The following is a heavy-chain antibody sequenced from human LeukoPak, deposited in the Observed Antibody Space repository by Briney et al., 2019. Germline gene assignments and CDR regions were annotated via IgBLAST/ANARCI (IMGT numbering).Heavy chain of an antibody. J-gene: IGHJ4*02. CDR3: ISSSPNFDY. V-gene: IGHV3-33*03. CDR2: IWYDGSNK. Sequence: HSGGSLRLSCAASGFTFSIYGMHWVRQAPGKGLEWVAVIWYDGSNKYYADSVKGRFTISRDNAKNTLYLQMNSLRVEDTAVYYCISSSPNFDYWGQGTLVTVSS. CDR1: GFTFSIYG.